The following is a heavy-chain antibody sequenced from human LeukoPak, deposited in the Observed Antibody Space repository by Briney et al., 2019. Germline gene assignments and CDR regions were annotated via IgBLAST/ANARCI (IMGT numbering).Heavy chain of an antibody. CDR1: GGSISSSSYY. D-gene: IGHD3-22*01. CDR2: IYYSGST. CDR3: ARPVYYYDSSGYRNWFDL. Sequence: SETLSLTCTVSGGSISSSSYYWGWIRPPPGKGLEWIGSIYYSGSTYYNPSLKSRVTISGDTSNNQFSLNLSSLTAADTAVYYCARPVYYYDSSGYRNWFDLWGQGTLVTVSS. J-gene: IGHJ5*02. V-gene: IGHV4-39*01.